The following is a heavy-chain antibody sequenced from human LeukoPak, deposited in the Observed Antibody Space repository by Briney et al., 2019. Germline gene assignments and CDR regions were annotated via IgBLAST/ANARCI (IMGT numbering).Heavy chain of an antibody. D-gene: IGHD6-19*01. CDR2: IKQDGSEK. CDR1: GFTFSSYW. CDR3: ARDPSSGWYGITFDY. V-gene: IGHV3-7*01. J-gene: IGHJ4*02. Sequence: GGPLRLSCAASGFTFSSYWMSWVRQAPGKGLEWVANIKQDGSEKYYVDSVKGRFTISRDNAKNSLYLQMNSLRAEDTAVYYCARDPSSGWYGITFDYWGQGTLVTVSS.